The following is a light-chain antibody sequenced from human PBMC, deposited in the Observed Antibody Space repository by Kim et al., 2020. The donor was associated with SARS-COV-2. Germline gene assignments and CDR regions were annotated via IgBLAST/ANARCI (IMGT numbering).Light chain of an antibody. CDR2: SAS. CDR3: QQSYSTLS. Sequence: LSASVGDRVTITCRASQRIGSYVNWYQQKPGKAPNFLIYSASTLQSGVPSRFRGSGSGTDFTLTISSLQPEDFATYYCQQSYSTLSFGGGTKLEI. V-gene: IGKV1-39*01. CDR1: QRIGSY. J-gene: IGKJ4*01.